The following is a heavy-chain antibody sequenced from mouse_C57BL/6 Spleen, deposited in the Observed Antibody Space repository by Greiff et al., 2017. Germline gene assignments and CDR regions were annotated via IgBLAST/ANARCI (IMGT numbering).Heavy chain of an antibody. J-gene: IGHJ2*01. V-gene: IGHV1-22*01. CDR3: ARSPFITTVVATGPDY. CDR2: INPNNGGT. Sequence: EVQLQQSGPELVKPGASVKMSCKASGYTFTDYNMHWVKQSHGKSLEWIGYINPNNGGTSYNQKFKGKATLTVNKSSSTAYMELRSLTSEDSAVYYCARSPFITTVVATGPDYWGQGTTRTVSS. CDR1: GYTFTDYN. D-gene: IGHD1-1*01.